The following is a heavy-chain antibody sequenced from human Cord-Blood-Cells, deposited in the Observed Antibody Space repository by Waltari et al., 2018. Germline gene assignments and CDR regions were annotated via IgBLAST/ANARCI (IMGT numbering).Heavy chain of an antibody. J-gene: IGHJ4*02. CDR3: AITPTRYSSSWRFYYFDY. D-gene: IGHD6-13*01. V-gene: IGHV4-61*01. Sequence: QVPLQESGPGLVKPSETLSLTCTVHGGSVSSGSYYWSWSRQPPGKGLEWIGYTYYSVSTNYNPSLKRRGTISVHTSKNEFSLKLSSVTAADTAVYYCAITPTRYSSSWRFYYFDYWGQGTLVTVSS. CDR1: GGSVSSGSYY. CDR2: TYYSVST.